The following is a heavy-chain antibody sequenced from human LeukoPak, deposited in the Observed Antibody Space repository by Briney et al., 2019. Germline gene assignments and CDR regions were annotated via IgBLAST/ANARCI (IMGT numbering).Heavy chain of an antibody. CDR2: IYYSGST. J-gene: IGHJ4*02. CDR1: GGSISSGDYY. CDR3: ATALPTSLWPSLDY. D-gene: IGHD3-10*01. V-gene: IGHV4-30-4*01. Sequence: SQTLSLTCTVSGGSISSGDYYWSWIRQPPGKGLEWIGYIYYSGSTYYNPSLKSRVTISVDTSKNQFSLKLSSVTAADTAVYYCATALPTSLWPSLDYWGQGTLVTVSS.